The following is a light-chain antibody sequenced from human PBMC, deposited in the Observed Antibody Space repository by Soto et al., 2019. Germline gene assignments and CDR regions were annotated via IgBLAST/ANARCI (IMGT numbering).Light chain of an antibody. Sequence: DIQMTQSPSSLSASVGDRVTITCRASQSISSYLNWYQQKPGKAPKLLIYAASSLLSGVPSRFSGSGYGTDFPLTISSLQPEDFATYYCQQSYSTPPWTFGQGTKVQIK. CDR1: QSISSY. CDR3: QQSYSTPPWT. V-gene: IGKV1-39*01. CDR2: AAS. J-gene: IGKJ1*01.